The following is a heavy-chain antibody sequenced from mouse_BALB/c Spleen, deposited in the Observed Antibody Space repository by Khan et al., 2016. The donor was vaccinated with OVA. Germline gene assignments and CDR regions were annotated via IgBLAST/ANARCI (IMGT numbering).Heavy chain of an antibody. Sequence: QVQLKQSGAELVRPGTSVKMSCKAAGYTFTNYWIGWVKQRPGHGLEWVGDIYPGGGYTNYNEKFKGKATLTVDTSSSTAYMQLSSLTSEDSAFYYCARRGAARATCDYFDYWGQGTTLTVSS. CDR2: IYPGGGYT. CDR3: ARRGAARATCDYFDY. CDR1: GYTFTNYW. D-gene: IGHD3-1*01. J-gene: IGHJ2*01. V-gene: IGHV1-63*02.